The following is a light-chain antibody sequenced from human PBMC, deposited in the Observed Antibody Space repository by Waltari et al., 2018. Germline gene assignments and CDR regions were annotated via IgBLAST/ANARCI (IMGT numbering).Light chain of an antibody. V-gene: IGKV4-1*01. CDR1: QSVVYSSNNKKY. Sequence: DIVMTQSPDSLAVSLGERATINCKSSQSVVYSSNNKKYLARYQQKPGQPPKLLISWASTRESGVPDRFSGSGSGTDFTLTISSLQAEDVAVYYCQQYYSTPLTFGGGTKVEIK. CDR2: WAS. CDR3: QQYYSTPLT. J-gene: IGKJ4*01.